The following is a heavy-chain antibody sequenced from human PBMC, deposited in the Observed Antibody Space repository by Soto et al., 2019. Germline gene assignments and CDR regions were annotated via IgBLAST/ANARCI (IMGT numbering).Heavy chain of an antibody. CDR2: IYHSGST. J-gene: IGHJ4*02. Sequence: PSETLSLTCAVSVGSISSGGYSWSWIRQPPGKGLEWIGYIYHSGSTYYNPSLKSRVTISVDRSKNQFSLKLSSVTAADTAVYYCARTIVLMSLYYFDYWGQGTLVTVSS. CDR1: VGSISSGGYS. CDR3: ARTIVLMSLYYFDY. D-gene: IGHD2-8*01. V-gene: IGHV4-30-2*01.